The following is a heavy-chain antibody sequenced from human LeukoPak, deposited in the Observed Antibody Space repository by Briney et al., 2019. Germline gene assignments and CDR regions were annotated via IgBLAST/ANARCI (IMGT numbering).Heavy chain of an antibody. J-gene: IGHJ4*02. Sequence: ASVKVSCTASGYAFTSYGISWVRQASGQGLEWMGWISAYNGNANYAQKLQGRVTMTTDTSTSTAYMELRSLRSDDTAVYYCARALYYYGSGSYYYFDYWGQGTLVTVSS. CDR3: ARALYYYGSGSYYYFDY. V-gene: IGHV1-18*01. CDR1: GYAFTSYG. CDR2: ISAYNGNA. D-gene: IGHD3-10*01.